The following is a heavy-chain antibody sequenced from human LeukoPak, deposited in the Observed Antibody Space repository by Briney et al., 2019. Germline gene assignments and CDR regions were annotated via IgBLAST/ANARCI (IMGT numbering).Heavy chain of an antibody. CDR1: GGTFSSYA. CDR3: ARGSYPFLIAAADPFDY. Sequence: ASVKVSCKASGGTFSSYAISWVRQAPGQGLEWMGWMNPNSGNTGYAQKFQGRVTMTRNTSISTAYMELSSLRSEDTAVYYCARGSYPFLIAAADPFDYWGQGTLVTVSS. V-gene: IGHV1-8*02. D-gene: IGHD6-13*01. J-gene: IGHJ4*02. CDR2: MNPNSGNT.